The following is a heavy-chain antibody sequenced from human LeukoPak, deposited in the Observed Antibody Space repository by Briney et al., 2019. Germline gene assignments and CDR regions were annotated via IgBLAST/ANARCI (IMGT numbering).Heavy chain of an antibody. CDR1: GFTFSSYS. Sequence: GGSLRLSCAASGFTFSSYSMNWVRQAPGKGLEWVSYISSSSTIYYADSVKGRFTISRDNAKNSLYLQMNSLRAEDTAVYYCATAFWSGYYTHDYWGQGTLVTVSS. CDR2: ISSSSTI. V-gene: IGHV3-48*04. CDR3: ATAFWSGYYTHDY. D-gene: IGHD3-3*01. J-gene: IGHJ4*02.